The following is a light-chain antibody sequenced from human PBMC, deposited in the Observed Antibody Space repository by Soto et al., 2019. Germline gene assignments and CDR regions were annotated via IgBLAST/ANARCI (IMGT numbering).Light chain of an antibody. V-gene: IGKV1-5*03. CDR3: QQYNSQSWT. CDR2: KTS. Sequence: DIQMTQSPSTVSASVGDRVTMTCRASQTINRWLAWYQQKPGEVPKLLIYKTSVLESGVPSRFSGSGSGTEFTLTISSLQPDDFAIYYCQQYNSQSWTFGQGAKVDIK. CDR1: QTINRW. J-gene: IGKJ1*01.